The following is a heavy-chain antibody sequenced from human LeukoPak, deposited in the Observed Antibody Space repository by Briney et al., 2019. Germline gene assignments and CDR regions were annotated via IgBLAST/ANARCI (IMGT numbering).Heavy chain of an antibody. J-gene: IGHJ4*02. D-gene: IGHD3-10*01. CDR1: GGSISSRSYY. Sequence: SSETLSLTCTVSGGSISSRSYYWGWVRQPPGKGLEWIGSIYYTGTTYYNPSLKSRVTISVDTSKNQFSLKLTSVTAADTAVYYCARGDSLLWFGEFYYWGQGTLVTVSS. CDR3: ARGDSLLWFGEFYY. CDR2: IYYTGTT. V-gene: IGHV4-39*07.